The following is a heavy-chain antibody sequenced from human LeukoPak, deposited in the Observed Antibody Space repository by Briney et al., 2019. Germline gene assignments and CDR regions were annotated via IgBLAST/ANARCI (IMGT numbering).Heavy chain of an antibody. CDR3: ATGTSGSYYVGIVRPIDY. V-gene: IGHV1-24*01. Sequence: ASVKVSCKVSGYTLTELPIHWVRQAPGKGLEWMGGFDPDDGETVYAQMFQGRVTMTEDTSSDTAPMELSSLRSEDTAVYYCATGTSGSYYVGIVRPIDYWGQGTLVTVSS. D-gene: IGHD1-26*01. CDR2: FDPDDGET. J-gene: IGHJ4*02. CDR1: GYTLTELP.